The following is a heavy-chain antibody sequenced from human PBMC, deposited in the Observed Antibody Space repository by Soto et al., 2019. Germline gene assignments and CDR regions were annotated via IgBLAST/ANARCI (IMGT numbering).Heavy chain of an antibody. D-gene: IGHD3-3*01. J-gene: IGHJ6*02. CDR3: ARVDAAYDFWSGTNGGYYYYGMDV. V-gene: IGHV1-8*01. CDR2: MNPNSGNT. CDR1: GYTFTSYD. Sequence: GSSVKVSCKASGYTFTSYDINWVRQATGQGLEWMGWMNPNSGNTGYAQKFQGRVTMTRNTSISTAYMELSSLRSEDTAVYYCARVDAAYDFWSGTNGGYYYYGMDVWGQGTTVTVSS.